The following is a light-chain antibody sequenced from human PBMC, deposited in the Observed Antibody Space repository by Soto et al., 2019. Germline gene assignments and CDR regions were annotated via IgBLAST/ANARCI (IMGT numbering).Light chain of an antibody. J-gene: IGLJ3*02. CDR2: LNSDGSH. Sequence: QLVLTQPPSASASLGASVKLTCTLSSGHNSYSISCPQQQPEKGPRYLMKLNSDGSHSKGDWIPDRFSGSSSGAERYLTISSLQAEDEADYYCQNWSTDIRVFGGGTKVTVL. CDR1: SGHNSYS. CDR3: QNWSTDIRV. V-gene: IGLV4-69*01.